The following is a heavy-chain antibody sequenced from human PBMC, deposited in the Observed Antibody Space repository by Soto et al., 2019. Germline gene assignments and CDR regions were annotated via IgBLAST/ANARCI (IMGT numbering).Heavy chain of an antibody. Sequence: GASVKVSCKASGGTFSSYSISWVRQAPGQGLEWMGGIIPIFGTANYAQKFQGRVTITADESTSTAYMELSSLRSEDTAVYYCARILMGDGYNSDIWGQGTMVTVSS. D-gene: IGHD5-12*01. J-gene: IGHJ3*02. V-gene: IGHV1-69*13. CDR3: ARILMGDGYNSDI. CDR2: IIPIFGTA. CDR1: GGTFSSYS.